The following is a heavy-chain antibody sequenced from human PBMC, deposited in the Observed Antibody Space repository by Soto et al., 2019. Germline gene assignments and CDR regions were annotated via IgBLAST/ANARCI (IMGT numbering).Heavy chain of an antibody. V-gene: IGHV4-61*05. CDR1: GGSIRHINNHS. CDR2: ISDIAYT. CDR3: ARQGFGVLHGLVDV. Sequence: SETLSLTCTLSGGSIRHINNHSCSWFRPPPGKGLEWIGYISDIAYTSYNPSLKGRVSISVDTSKNQFSLTLTSVTAADTAVYYCARQGFGVLHGLVDVWGQGTTVTVSS. D-gene: IGHD3-10*01. J-gene: IGHJ6*02.